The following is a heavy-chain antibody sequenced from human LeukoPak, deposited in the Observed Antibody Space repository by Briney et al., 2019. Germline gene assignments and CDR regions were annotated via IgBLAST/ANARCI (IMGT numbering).Heavy chain of an antibody. Sequence: KSGGSLRLSCTASGFTSSTFAMTWVCQAPGEGLEWISSMSSGSSYIYYADSVRGRFSISRDNAKNSLYLMMNNLRAEDTGIYYCARDRPTGASRVFVVQWGEGTPVTVSS. CDR1: GFTSSTFA. CDR3: ARDRPTGASRVFVVQ. CDR2: MSSGSSYI. D-gene: IGHD3-3*01. J-gene: IGHJ4*02. V-gene: IGHV3-21*06.